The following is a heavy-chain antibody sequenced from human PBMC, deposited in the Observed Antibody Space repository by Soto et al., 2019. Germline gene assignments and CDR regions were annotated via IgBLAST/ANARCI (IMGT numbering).Heavy chain of an antibody. CDR2: IRSKANNYAT. CDR1: GFTFSDSA. D-gene: IGHD3-22*01. J-gene: IGHJ4*02. Sequence: EVQLVESGGGLVQPGGSLKLSCAASGFTFSDSAMHWVRQASGKGLEWVGRIRSKANNYATAYAASVKGRFTISRDDSXTTAYLQMNSLKTEDTAVYYCTRHVSGYDSSGYVDYWGQGTLVTVSS. CDR3: TRHVSGYDSSGYVDY. V-gene: IGHV3-73*01.